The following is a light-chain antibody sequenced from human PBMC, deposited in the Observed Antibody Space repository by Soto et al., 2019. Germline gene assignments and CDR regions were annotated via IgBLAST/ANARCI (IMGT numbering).Light chain of an antibody. CDR3: CSYAGSSTSYV. V-gene: IGLV2-23*01. CDR2: EGS. Sequence: QSALTQPASVSGSPGQSITISCTGTSGDIGSYNRVSWYQQHPGKAPKLIIYEGSKRPSGVSNRFSGSKSGNTASLTISGLQAEDEADYYCCSYAGSSTSYVFGTGTQLTVL. CDR1: SGDIGSYNR. J-gene: IGLJ1*01.